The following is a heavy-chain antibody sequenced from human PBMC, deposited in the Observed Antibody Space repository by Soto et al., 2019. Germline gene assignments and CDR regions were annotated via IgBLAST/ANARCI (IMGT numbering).Heavy chain of an antibody. CDR3: ARDPVLGFGELFIKDYYYYRMDV. Sequence: GASVKVSCKASGYTFTSYGISWVRQAPGQGLEWMGWISAYNGNTNYAQKLQGRVTMTTDTSTSTAYMELRSLRSDDTAVYYCARDPVLGFGELFIKDYYYYRMDVWGQGTTVTVSS. CDR1: GYTFTSYG. D-gene: IGHD3-10*01. J-gene: IGHJ6*02. V-gene: IGHV1-18*01. CDR2: ISAYNGNT.